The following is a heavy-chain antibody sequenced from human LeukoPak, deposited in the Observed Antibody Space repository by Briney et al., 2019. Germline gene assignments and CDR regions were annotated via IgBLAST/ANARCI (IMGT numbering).Heavy chain of an antibody. J-gene: IGHJ4*02. CDR2: IKQDGSEK. Sequence: PGGSLRLSCAASGFTFSSYWMSWVRQAPGKGLEWVANIKQDGSEKYYVDSVKGRFTISRDNAKNSLYLQMNSLRAEDTAVYYCARNPPCRYCRSTSSLDYWGQGTLVTVSS. V-gene: IGHV3-7*01. CDR1: GFTFSSYW. CDR3: ARNPPCRYCRSTSSLDY. D-gene: IGHD2-2*01.